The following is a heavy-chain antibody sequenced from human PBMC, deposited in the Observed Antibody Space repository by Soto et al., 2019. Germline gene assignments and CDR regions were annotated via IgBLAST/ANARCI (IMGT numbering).Heavy chain of an antibody. J-gene: IGHJ4*02. V-gene: IGHV4-39*01. CDR1: GGPISSNSNY. Sequence: PSETLSLTCSISGGPISSNSNYWGWIRQPPGKGLEWIGTIYYGGTTYYNSSLKSRVTISVDTSKNQFSLKLSSVTAADTVVYFCVKHVSVYSSSWSYLDYWGQGTLVTVSS. CDR2: IYYGGTT. CDR3: VKHVSVYSSSWSYLDY. D-gene: IGHD6-13*01.